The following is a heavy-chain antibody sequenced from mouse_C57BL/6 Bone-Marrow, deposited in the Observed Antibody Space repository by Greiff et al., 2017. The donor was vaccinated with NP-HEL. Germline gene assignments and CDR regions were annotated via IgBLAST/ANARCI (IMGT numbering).Heavy chain of an antibody. CDR3: ARERWGWFAY. CDR1: GYTFTDYY. CDR2: IYPGSGNT. V-gene: IGHV1-76*01. Sequence: VQLQQSGAELVRPGASVKLSCKASGYTFTDYYINWVKQRPGQGLEWIARIYPGSGNTYYNEKFKGKATLTAEKSSSTAYMQLSSLTSEDSAVYFCARERWGWFAYWGQGTLVTVSA. J-gene: IGHJ3*01. D-gene: IGHD2-3*01.